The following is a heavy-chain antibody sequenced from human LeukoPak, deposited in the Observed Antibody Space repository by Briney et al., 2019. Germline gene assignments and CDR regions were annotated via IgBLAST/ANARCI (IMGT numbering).Heavy chain of an antibody. Sequence: ASVKVSCKASGGTFSSYAISWVRQAPGQGLEWMGGITPIFGTANYAQKFQGRVTITTDESTSTAYMELSSLRSEDTAVYYCARGAQYDSSGYYDDAFDIWGQGTMVTVSS. CDR3: ARGAQYDSSGYYDDAFDI. V-gene: IGHV1-69*05. D-gene: IGHD3-22*01. J-gene: IGHJ3*02. CDR2: ITPIFGTA. CDR1: GGTFSSYA.